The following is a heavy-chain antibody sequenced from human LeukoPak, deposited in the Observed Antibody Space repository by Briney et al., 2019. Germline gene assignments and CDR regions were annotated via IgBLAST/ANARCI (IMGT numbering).Heavy chain of an antibody. J-gene: IGHJ6*03. CDR2: IYHSGST. V-gene: IGHV4-38-2*02. CDR1: VYSIIGGTY. D-gene: IGHD5-18*01. Sequence: SEALSLTCTVSVYSIIGGTYWGWSRQPPGKGLERIGSIYHSGSTYYNPSLKSRVAISVDPSNHQFSLKLSSVTAADTDVYYCARVDTAMAAYYYYYMDVWGKGTTVTVSS. CDR3: ARVDTAMAAYYYYYMDV.